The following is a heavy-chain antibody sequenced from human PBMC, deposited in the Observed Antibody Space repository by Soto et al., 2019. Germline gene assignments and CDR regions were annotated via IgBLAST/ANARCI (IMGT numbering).Heavy chain of an antibody. CDR1: GGSISSSSYY. CDR2: IYYSGST. V-gene: IGHV4-39*01. J-gene: IGHJ4*02. CDR3: ARRRIAVAGEVLDY. Sequence: SETMSLTCTVSGGSISSSSYYWGRIRQPPGKGLEWIGSIYYSGSTESNPTHKSRVTISVDTSKHQFSLKLSFVTAADTAVYYCARRRIAVAGEVLDYWGQGTLVTVSS. D-gene: IGHD6-19*01.